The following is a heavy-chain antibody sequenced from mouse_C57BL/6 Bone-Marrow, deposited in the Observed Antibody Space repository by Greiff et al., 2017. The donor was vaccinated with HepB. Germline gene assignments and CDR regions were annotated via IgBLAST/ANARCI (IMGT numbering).Heavy chain of an antibody. V-gene: IGHV1-42*01. Sequence: EVKVVESGPELVKPGASVKISCKASGYSFTGYYMNWVKQSPEKSLEWIGEINPSTGGTTYNQKFKAKATLTVDKSSSTAYMQLKSLTSEDSAVYYCARRLAKEVYYAMDYWGQGTSVTVSS. CDR3: ARRLAKEVYYAMDY. CDR2: INPSTGGT. D-gene: IGHD1-3*01. J-gene: IGHJ4*01. CDR1: GYSFTGYY.